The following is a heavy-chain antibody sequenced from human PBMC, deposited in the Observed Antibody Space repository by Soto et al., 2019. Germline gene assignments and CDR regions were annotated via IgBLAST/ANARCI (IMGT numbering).Heavy chain of an antibody. V-gene: IGHV4-30-4*01. CDR2: IYYSGST. D-gene: IGHD3-22*01. J-gene: IGHJ3*02. Sequence: SETLSLTCTVSGGSISSGDYYWSWIRQPPGKGLEWIGYIYYSGSTYYNPSLKSRVTISVDTSKNQFSLKLSSVTAADTAVYYCARVVSTMIVVVTHYAFDIWGQGTMVTVSS. CDR1: GGSISSGDYY. CDR3: ARVVSTMIVVVTHYAFDI.